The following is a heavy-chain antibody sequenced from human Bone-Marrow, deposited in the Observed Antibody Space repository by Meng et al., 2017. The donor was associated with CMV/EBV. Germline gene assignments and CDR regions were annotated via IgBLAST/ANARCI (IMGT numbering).Heavy chain of an antibody. D-gene: IGHD6-13*01. V-gene: IGHV4-39*07. CDR1: GGSISSSSYY. CDR3: ARDLREQLVSNWFDP. CDR2: IYYSGST. Sequence: SEPLSLTCTVSGGSISSSSYYWGWIRQPPGKGLEWIGSIYYSGSTYYNPSLKSRVTISVDTSKNQFSLKLSSVTAADTAVYYCARDLREQLVSNWFDPWGQGTLVTVSS. J-gene: IGHJ5*02.